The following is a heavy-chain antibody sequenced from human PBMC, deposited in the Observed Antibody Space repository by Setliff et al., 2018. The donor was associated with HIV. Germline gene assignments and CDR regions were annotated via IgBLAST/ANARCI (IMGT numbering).Heavy chain of an antibody. V-gene: IGHV1-69*10. J-gene: IGHJ5*02. D-gene: IGHD3-10*01. Sequence: ASVKVSCKASGGTFSSHATSWVRQAPGQGLEWLGGIGPLFHVADYAQKSQGRVTITRRTSFSTAYMELSNLTSEDTAIYYCARKHKVSLGRGIVVLWGFDPWGQGTLVTVSS. CDR2: IGPLFHVA. CDR3: ARKHKVSLGRGIVVLWGFDP. CDR1: GGTFSSHA.